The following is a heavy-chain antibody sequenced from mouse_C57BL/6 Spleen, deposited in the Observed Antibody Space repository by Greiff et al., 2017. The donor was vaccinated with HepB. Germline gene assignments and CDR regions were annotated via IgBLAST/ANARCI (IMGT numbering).Heavy chain of an antibody. J-gene: IGHJ3*01. Sequence: EVNVVESGGGLVKPGGSLKLSCAASGFTFSDYGMHWVRQAPEKGLEWVAYISSGSSTIYYADTVKGRFTISRDNAKNTLFLQMTSLRSEDTAMYYCAREDGDYAFAYWGQGTLVTVSA. V-gene: IGHV5-17*01. CDR1: GFTFSDYG. CDR2: ISSGSSTI. CDR3: AREDGDYAFAY. D-gene: IGHD2-4*01.